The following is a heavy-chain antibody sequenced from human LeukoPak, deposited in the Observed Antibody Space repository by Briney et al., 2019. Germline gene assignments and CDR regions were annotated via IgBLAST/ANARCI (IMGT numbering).Heavy chain of an antibody. V-gene: IGHV4-59*01. CDR2: NHYTGST. CDR1: GASKSNYY. Sequence: SETLTLTCTVSGASKSNYYCSWIRQPPGKGLEWIGYNHYTGSTNYNPSLKSRVTISVDTSKNQFSLKLRSVTAADTAVYYCARDWAGYSSGWYGNWFDPWGQGTLVTVSS. CDR3: ARDWAGYSSGWYGNWFDP. J-gene: IGHJ5*02. D-gene: IGHD6-19*01.